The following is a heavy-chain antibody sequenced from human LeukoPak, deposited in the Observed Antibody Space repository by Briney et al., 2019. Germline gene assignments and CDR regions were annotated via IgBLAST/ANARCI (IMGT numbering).Heavy chain of an antibody. CDR3: ARGGGLHRYCSSTSCYDA. V-gene: IGHV7-4-1*02. CDR2: INTNTGNP. CDR1: GYTFTTYP. D-gene: IGHD2-2*01. Sequence: ASVKVSCKASGYTFTTYPINWVRQAPGQGLEWMGWINTNTGNPTYARGFTGRFVFSLDTSVNTAYLQISSLKPEDTAVYYCARGGGLHRYCSSTSCYDAWGQGALVTVSS. J-gene: IGHJ5*02.